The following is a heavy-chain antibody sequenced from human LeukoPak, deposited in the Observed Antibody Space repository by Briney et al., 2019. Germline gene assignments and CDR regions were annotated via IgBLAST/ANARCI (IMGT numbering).Heavy chain of an antibody. D-gene: IGHD6-19*01. J-gene: IGHJ4*02. CDR1: GFTFDDYA. CDR2: ISWNSGSI. Sequence: PGRSLRLSCAASGFTFDDYAMHWVRQAPGKGLEWVSGISWNSGSIGYADSVKGRFTISRDNAKKTLYLQMNSLRVEDTAVYYCAREVGSGWPIDYWGQGTLVTVSS. CDR3: AREVGSGWPIDY. V-gene: IGHV3-9*01.